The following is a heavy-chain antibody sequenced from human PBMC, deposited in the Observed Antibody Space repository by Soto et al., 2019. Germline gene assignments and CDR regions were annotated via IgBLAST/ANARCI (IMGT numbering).Heavy chain of an antibody. CDR3: ARGSNFLDYYYYGMDV. J-gene: IGHJ6*02. CDR2: IYHSGST. Sequence: PSETLSLTFAVSVGSISSGGYSWSWIRQPPGKGLEWIGYIYHSGSTYYNPSLKSRVTISVYRSKNQFSLKLSSVTAADTAVYYCARGSNFLDYYYYGMDVRGQRTSVTVSS. D-gene: IGHD4-4*01. CDR1: VGSISSGGYS. V-gene: IGHV4-30-2*01.